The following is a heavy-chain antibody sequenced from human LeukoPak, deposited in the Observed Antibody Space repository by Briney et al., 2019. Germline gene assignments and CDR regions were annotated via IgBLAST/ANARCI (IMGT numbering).Heavy chain of an antibody. D-gene: IGHD4/OR15-4a*01. J-gene: IGHJ3*02. CDR2: INSDGSGT. CDR3: ARDRLANDAFDI. V-gene: IGHV3-74*01. Sequence: GGSLRLSCAASGFTFNSYWMHWVRQAPGKGLVWVSRINSDGSGTSDADFVKGRFTISRDNSKNTLYLQMNSLRAEDTAMYYCARDRLANDAFDIWGQGTMVTVSS. CDR1: GFTFNSYW.